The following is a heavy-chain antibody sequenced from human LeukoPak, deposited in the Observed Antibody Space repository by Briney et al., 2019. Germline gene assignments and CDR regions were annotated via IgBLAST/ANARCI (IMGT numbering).Heavy chain of an antibody. V-gene: IGHV4-30-4*01. Sequence: KPSETLSLTCTVSGGSISSGDYYWSWTRQPPGRGLEWIGYIYYSGSTYYNPSLKSRVTISVDTSKNQFSLKLSSVTAADTAVYYCARAKTRFGELDWFDPWGQGTLVTVSS. CDR3: ARAKTRFGELDWFDP. CDR1: GGSISSGDYY. D-gene: IGHD3-10*01. J-gene: IGHJ5*02. CDR2: IYYSGST.